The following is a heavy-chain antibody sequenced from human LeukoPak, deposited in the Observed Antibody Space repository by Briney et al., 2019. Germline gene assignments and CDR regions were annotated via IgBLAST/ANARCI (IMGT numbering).Heavy chain of an antibody. J-gene: IGHJ4*02. CDR2: IYYSGST. CDR1: GGSISSGGYY. Sequence: SQTLSLTCTVSGGSISSGGYYWSWIRQHPGKGLEWIGYIYYSGSTYYNPSLKSRVTISVDTSKNQFSLKLSSVTAADTAVYYCAGGRSGGCTNGVCWSDYFDYWGQGTLVTVSS. CDR3: AGGRSGGCTNGVCWSDYFDY. D-gene: IGHD2-8*01. V-gene: IGHV4-31*03.